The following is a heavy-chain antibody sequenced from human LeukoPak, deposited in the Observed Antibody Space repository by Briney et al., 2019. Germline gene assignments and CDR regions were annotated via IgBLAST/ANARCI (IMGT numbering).Heavy chain of an antibody. J-gene: IGHJ4*02. CDR1: GFTVSSNY. CDR3: ARGGITIFGVVSFDY. D-gene: IGHD3-3*01. CDR2: IYSGGST. V-gene: IGHV3-53*01. Sequence: GGSLRLSRAASGFTVSSNYMSWVRQAPGKGLEWVSVIYSGGSTYYADSVKGRFTISRDNSKNTLYLQMNSLRAEDTAVYYCARGGITIFGVVSFDYWGQGTLVTVSS.